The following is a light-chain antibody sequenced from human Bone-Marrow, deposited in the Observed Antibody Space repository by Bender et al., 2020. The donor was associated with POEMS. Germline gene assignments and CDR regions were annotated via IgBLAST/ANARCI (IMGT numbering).Light chain of an antibody. CDR2: DNN. J-gene: IGLJ3*02. CDR1: SSNIGNNY. V-gene: IGLV1-47*01. CDR3: SAWDDSLSGWV. Sequence: QSVMTQPPSASGTPGQRLTISCSGSSSNIGNNYVSWYQQLPGTAPKLLIYDNNKRPSGIPDRFSASKSGTSASLAISELQSEDEALYYCSAWDDSLSGWVFGGGTKLTVL.